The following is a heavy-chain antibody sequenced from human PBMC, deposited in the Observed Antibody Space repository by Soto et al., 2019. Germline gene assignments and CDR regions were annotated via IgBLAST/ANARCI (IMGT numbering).Heavy chain of an antibody. V-gene: IGHV3-48*03. CDR2: ISSSGSTI. D-gene: IGHD3-22*01. Sequence: GGSLRLSCAASGFTFSSYEMNWVRQVPGKGLEWVSYISSSGSTIYYADSVKGRFTISRDNSKNSLYLQMNSLRAEDTAVYYCARGLRNYYDRSGLHYWGQGT. J-gene: IGHJ4*02. CDR1: GFTFSSYE. CDR3: ARGLRNYYDRSGLHY.